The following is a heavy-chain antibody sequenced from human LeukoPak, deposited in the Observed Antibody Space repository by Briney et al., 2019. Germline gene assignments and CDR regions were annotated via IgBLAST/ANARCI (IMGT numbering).Heavy chain of an antibody. V-gene: IGHV4-30-4*01. D-gene: IGHD5-18*01. J-gene: IGHJ6*03. CDR1: GGSINNGGYY. CDR2: IYYSGST. CDR3: ARVPYSYTSSYYYYYMDV. Sequence: SETLSLTCTVSGGSINNGGYYWSWIRQHPGKGLEWIGYIYYSGSTYYNPSLKSRVTISVDTSKNQFSLKLSSVTAADTAVYYCARVPYSYTSSYYYYYMDVWGKGTTVTVSS.